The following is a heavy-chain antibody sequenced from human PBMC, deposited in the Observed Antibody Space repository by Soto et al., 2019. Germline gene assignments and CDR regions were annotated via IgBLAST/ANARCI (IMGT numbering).Heavy chain of an antibody. V-gene: IGHV3-11*06. J-gene: IGHJ5*02. CDR3: VRGGGGGMFDP. D-gene: IGHD2-15*01. Sequence: LRLSCAGSGFTFGDSYMSWIRQAPGKGLEWLSYISPGSRYPAYADSVKGRFTISRDNAKRSLYLQMMSLTAEDTAIYYCVRGGGGGMFDPWGQGTMGTVSP. CDR1: GFTFGDSY. CDR2: ISPGSRYP.